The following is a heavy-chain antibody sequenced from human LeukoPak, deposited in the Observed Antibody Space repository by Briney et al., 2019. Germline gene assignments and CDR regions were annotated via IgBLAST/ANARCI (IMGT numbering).Heavy chain of an antibody. CDR3: ARAGHNYDFDAFDI. CDR1: GGSISSSSYY. J-gene: IGHJ3*02. D-gene: IGHD3-3*01. Sequence: PSETLSLTCTVSGGSISSSSYYWSWIRQHPGKGLEWIGYIYYSGSTYYNPSLKSRVTISVDTSKNQFSLKLSSVTAADTAVYYCARAGHNYDFDAFDIWGQGTMVTVSS. CDR2: IYYSGST. V-gene: IGHV4-30-4*08.